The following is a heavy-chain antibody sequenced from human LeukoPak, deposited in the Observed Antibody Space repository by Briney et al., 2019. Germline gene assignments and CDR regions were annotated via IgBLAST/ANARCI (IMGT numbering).Heavy chain of an antibody. Sequence: PPETLSLTCAVYGGSFSGYYWSGIRQPPGKGLEGIGEINYSGSTNYNPALKSRVPISVDTSKNQLSLKLSSVTAADTAVYYCARGLRVRGVIKVYYGMDVWGQGTTVTVSS. CDR2: INYSGST. D-gene: IGHD3-10*01. J-gene: IGHJ6*02. CDR3: ARGLRVRGVIKVYYGMDV. V-gene: IGHV4-34*01. CDR1: GGSFSGYY.